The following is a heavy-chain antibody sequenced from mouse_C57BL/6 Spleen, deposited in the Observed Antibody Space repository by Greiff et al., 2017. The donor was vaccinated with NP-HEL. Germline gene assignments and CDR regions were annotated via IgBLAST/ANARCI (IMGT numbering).Heavy chain of an antibody. Sequence: VQLQQPGAELVRPGSSVKLSCKASGYTFTSYWMHWVKQRPIQGLEWIGNIDPSDSETHYNQKFKDKATLTVDKSSSTAYMQLSSLTSEDSAVYYCARWYYGSSMDYWGQGTSVTVSS. CDR1: GYTFTSYW. D-gene: IGHD1-1*01. CDR2: IDPSDSET. J-gene: IGHJ4*01. CDR3: ARWYYGSSMDY. V-gene: IGHV1-52*01.